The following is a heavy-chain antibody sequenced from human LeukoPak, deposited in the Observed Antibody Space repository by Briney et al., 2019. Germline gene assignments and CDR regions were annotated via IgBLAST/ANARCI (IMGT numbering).Heavy chain of an antibody. J-gene: IGHJ3*02. V-gene: IGHV3-48*01. Sequence: GGSLRLSCAASGFTFSTYSMNWVRQAPGKGLEWLSYISGDSRTIDYADSVKGRFTISRDNAKNSLYLQMDSLRAEDTALYYCARTRGLLDAFDIWGQGTMVTVSS. CDR3: ARTRGLLDAFDI. CDR2: ISGDSRTI. CDR1: GFTFSTYS. D-gene: IGHD1-7*01.